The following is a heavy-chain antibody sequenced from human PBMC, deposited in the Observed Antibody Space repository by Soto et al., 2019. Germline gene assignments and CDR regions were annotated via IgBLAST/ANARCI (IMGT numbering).Heavy chain of an antibody. V-gene: IGHV1-2*04. J-gene: IGHJ4*02. D-gene: IGHD6-19*01. CDR3: ARSENAAYRSGWPFFDH. Sequence: ASVKVSCKASGYSFTDSYLHWIRQAPGQGLEWLGWINPNTGGTSYSQKFQGWVTMTRDTSISTVYLEMSRLRSGDTAVYYCARSENAAYRSGWPFFDHWGQGTLVTVSS. CDR2: INPNTGGT. CDR1: GYSFTDSY.